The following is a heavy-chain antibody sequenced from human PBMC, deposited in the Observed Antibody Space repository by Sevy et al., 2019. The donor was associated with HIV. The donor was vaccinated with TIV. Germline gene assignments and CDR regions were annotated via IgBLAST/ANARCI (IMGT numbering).Heavy chain of an antibody. Sequence: GGSLRLSCAASGFTFSSYDMHWVRQATGKGLEWVSAIGTAGDTYYPGSVKGRFTISRGNAKNSLYLQMNSLRAGDTAVYYCAREGIVGATRYFDLWGRGTLVTVSS. J-gene: IGHJ2*01. V-gene: IGHV3-13*01. CDR1: GFTFSSYD. CDR3: AREGIVGATRYFDL. CDR2: IGTAGDT. D-gene: IGHD1-26*01.